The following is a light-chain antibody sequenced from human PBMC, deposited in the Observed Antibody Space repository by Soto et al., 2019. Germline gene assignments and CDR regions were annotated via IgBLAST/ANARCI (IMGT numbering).Light chain of an antibody. Sequence: QSALTQPPSASGSPGQSVTISCTGTSSDVGGYNYVSWYQQHPGKAPKLMIYEVSKRPSGVPDRFSGSKSGNTASLTVSGLQAEDEADYYCSSDAGSTLFGGGTKLTVL. CDR3: SSDAGSTL. V-gene: IGLV2-8*01. CDR2: EVS. CDR1: SSDVGGYNY. J-gene: IGLJ2*01.